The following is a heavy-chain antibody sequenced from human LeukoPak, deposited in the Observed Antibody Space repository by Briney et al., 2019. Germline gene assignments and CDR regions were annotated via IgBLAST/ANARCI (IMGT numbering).Heavy chain of an antibody. CDR3: ARLREIPVFGVVTKSTSYFDY. Sequence: PGRSLRLSCAASVFTFRTYCMSWVRQAPGKGRELVANIKQDRSEKYYVDSAKGRFTISRDNAKNSLYLQMNSLRAEDTAVCYCARLREIPVFGVVTKSTSYFDYWGQGTLVTVSS. CDR1: VFTFRTYC. V-gene: IGHV3-7*01. D-gene: IGHD3-3*01. CDR2: IKQDRSEK. J-gene: IGHJ4*02.